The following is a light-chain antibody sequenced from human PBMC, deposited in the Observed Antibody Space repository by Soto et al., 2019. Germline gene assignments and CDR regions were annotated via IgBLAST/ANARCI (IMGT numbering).Light chain of an antibody. V-gene: IGLV4-69*01. J-gene: IGLJ2*01. CDR3: QTWGSGIQV. CDR2: LNSDGSH. Sequence: QLVLTQSPSASASLGASVKFTYTLSSGHSSYAIAWHQQQPEKGPRYLMKLNSDGSHSKGDGIPDRFSGSSSGAERYLTISRLQSEDEADYYCQTWGSGIQVFGGGTKLTVL. CDR1: SGHSSYA.